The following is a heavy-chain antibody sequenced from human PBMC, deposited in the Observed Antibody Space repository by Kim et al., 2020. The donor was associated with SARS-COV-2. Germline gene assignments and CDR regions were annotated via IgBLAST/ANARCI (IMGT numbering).Heavy chain of an antibody. V-gene: IGHV3-30*03. D-gene: IGHD2-15*01. Sequence: GGSLRLSCAASGFTFSSYGMHWVRQAPGKGLEWVAVISYDGSNKYYADSVKGRFTISRDNSKNTLYLQMNSLRAEDTAVYYCAMGSCSGGSCYPWYYVMDVWGQGTTVTVSS. J-gene: IGHJ6*02. CDR1: GFTFSSYG. CDR2: ISYDGSNK. CDR3: AMGSCSGGSCYPWYYVMDV.